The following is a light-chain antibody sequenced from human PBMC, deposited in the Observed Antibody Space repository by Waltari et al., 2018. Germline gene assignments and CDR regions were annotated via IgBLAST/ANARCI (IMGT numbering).Light chain of an antibody. J-gene: IGKJ4*01. CDR2: KAS. CDR3: QQYNKLPVT. V-gene: IGKV1-5*03. Sequence: CRASQSAYINLACYQQKPGTAPKVLVHKASKLENGVPSRFSGSGSETEFTFTISSLQPDDFATYYCQQYNKLPVTFGGGTRVDVK. CDR1: QSAYIN.